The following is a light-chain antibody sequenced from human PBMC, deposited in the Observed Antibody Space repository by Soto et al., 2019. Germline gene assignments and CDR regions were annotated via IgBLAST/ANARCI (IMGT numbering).Light chain of an antibody. V-gene: IGKV3-15*01. CDR1: QSVSSS. CDR3: QQSNNWPKT. J-gene: IGKJ1*01. Sequence: EIVMTQSPATLSVSPGETATLSCRASQSVSSSLAWYQQRPGQAPRLLISDASTRAAGLPARFSGSGSGTEFTLTISSFQSEDFAVYFCQQSNNWPKTFGQGTKVEMK. CDR2: DAS.